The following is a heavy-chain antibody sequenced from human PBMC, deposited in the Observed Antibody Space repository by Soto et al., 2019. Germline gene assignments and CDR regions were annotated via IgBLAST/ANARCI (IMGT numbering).Heavy chain of an antibody. CDR3: ARVYSSALLRPY. D-gene: IGHD6-19*01. CDR1: GGSFSGYY. CDR2: INHSGST. J-gene: IGHJ4*02. Sequence: LSLTCAVYGGSFSGYYWSWIRQPPGKGLEWIGEINHSGSTNYNPSLKSRVTISVDTSKNQFSLKLSSVTAADTAVYYCARVYSSALLRPYWGQGTLVTVSS. V-gene: IGHV4-34*01.